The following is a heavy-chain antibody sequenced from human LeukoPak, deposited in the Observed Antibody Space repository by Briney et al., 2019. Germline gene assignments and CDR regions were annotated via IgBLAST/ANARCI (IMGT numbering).Heavy chain of an antibody. D-gene: IGHD3-3*01. CDR2: MNPNSGNT. Sequence: ASVKVSCKASGYTFTSYDINWVRQATGQGLEWMGCMNPNSGNTGYAQKFQGRVTMTRNTSISTAYMELSSLRSEDTAVYYCARVRPPTRITIFGVVIGPDAFDIWGQGTMVTVSS. CDR1: GYTFTSYD. V-gene: IGHV1-8*01. J-gene: IGHJ3*02. CDR3: ARVRPPTRITIFGVVIGPDAFDI.